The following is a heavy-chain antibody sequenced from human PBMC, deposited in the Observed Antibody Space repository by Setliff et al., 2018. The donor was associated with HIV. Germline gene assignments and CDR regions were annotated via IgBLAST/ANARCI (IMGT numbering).Heavy chain of an antibody. CDR1: GGSVTSSTYY. J-gene: IGHJ4*02. Sequence: SETLSLTCTVSGGSVTSSTYYWGWIRQPPGKGLGWIGNIYSTGSGRTYYSPSFHSRVTVLVDTSKNHFSLILTSVTAADTAVYYCTRQAFGGAPRAPLDSWGQGTLVTVS. V-gene: IGHV4-39*01. D-gene: IGHD3-16*01. CDR2: IYSTGSGRT. CDR3: TRQAFGGAPRAPLDS.